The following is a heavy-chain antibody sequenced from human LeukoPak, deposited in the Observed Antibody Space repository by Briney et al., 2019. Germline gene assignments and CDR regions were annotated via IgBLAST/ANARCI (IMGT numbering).Heavy chain of an antibody. CDR1: GGSISSYY. V-gene: IGHV4-59*01. CDR2: IYYSGST. CDR3: ARTGYNWFDP. J-gene: IGHJ5*02. Sequence: PSETLSLTCTVSGGSISSYYWSWIRQPPGKGLEWIGYIYYSGSTNYNPSLKSRVTISVDASKNQFSLKLSSVTAADTAVYYCARTGYNWFDPWGQGTLVTVSS.